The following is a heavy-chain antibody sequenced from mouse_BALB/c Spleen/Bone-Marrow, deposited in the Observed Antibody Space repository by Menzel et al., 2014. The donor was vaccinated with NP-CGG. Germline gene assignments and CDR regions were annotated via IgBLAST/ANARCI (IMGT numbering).Heavy chain of an antibody. Sequence: VHVKQSGPELVKPGASVKIPCKVSGYTFTDYNMDWVKQSHGKSLEWIGDINPNNGGTIYNQKFKGKATLTVDKSSSTAYMELRSLTSEDTAVYYCAIYYYGSSCAMDYWGQRTSVAVSS. D-gene: IGHD1-1*01. CDR1: GYTFTDYN. J-gene: IGHJ4*01. CDR3: AIYYYGSSCAMDY. V-gene: IGHV1-18*01. CDR2: INPNNGGT.